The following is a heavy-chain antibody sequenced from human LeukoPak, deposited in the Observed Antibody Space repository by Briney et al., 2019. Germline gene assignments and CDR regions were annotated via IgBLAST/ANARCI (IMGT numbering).Heavy chain of an antibody. CDR2: ISGSGGST. CDR3: ALPMVRGVTSNYYYGMDV. D-gene: IGHD3-10*01. Sequence: PGGSLRLSCAASGFTFSSYAMSWVRQAPGKGLEWVSAISGSGGSTYYADSVKGRFTISRDNSKNTLYLQMNSLRAEDTAVYYCALPMVRGVTSNYYYGMDVWGQGTTVTVSS. J-gene: IGHJ6*02. V-gene: IGHV3-23*01. CDR1: GFTFSSYA.